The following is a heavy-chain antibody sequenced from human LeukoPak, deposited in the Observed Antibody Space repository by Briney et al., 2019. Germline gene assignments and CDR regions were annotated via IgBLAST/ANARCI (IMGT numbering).Heavy chain of an antibody. CDR3: AKARGPFRSITIFPEADY. CDR1: GFTCSNAW. D-gene: IGHD3-9*01. CDR2: ISGSGGST. V-gene: IGHV3-23*01. Sequence: LSGGSLRLSCAASGFTCSNAWMSWVRQAPGKGLEWVSAISGSGGSTYYADAVKGRFTISRDNSKNTLYLQMNSLRAEDTAVYHCAKARGPFRSITIFPEADYWGQGTLVTVSS. J-gene: IGHJ4*02.